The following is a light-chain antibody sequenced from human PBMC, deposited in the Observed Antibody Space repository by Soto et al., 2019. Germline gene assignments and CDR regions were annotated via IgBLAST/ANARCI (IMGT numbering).Light chain of an antibody. V-gene: IGKV1-5*01. CDR1: HRIYNW. CDR2: DAS. J-gene: IGKJ2*01. CDR3: QQYNSLHT. Sequence: DVQMTQSPSTLSASVGDRVTITCRASHRIYNWLAWYQQKPVKAPTLLIYDASTLKTGVPSRCSGSGSQTEFPLTIGSLPPDDVATYYGQQYNSLHTFGPGTKLEIK.